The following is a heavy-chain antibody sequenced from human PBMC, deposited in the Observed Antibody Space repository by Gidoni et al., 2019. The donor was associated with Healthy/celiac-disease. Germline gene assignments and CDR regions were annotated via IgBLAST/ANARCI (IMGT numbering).Heavy chain of an antibody. V-gene: IGHV3-21*01. Sequence: EVQLVESGGGLVKPGGSLRLSGAASGFTFSSYSMNWVRQAPGKGLEWVSSISSSSSYIYYADAVKGRFTISRDNAKNSLYLQMNSLRAEDTAVYYCARDGDFHGMDVWGQGTTVTVSS. CDR1: GFTFSSYS. CDR3: ARDGDFHGMDV. J-gene: IGHJ6*02. CDR2: ISSSSSYI.